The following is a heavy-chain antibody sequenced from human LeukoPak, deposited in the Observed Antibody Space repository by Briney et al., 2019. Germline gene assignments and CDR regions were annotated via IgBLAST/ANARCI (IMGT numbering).Heavy chain of an antibody. D-gene: IGHD6-13*01. Sequence: SETLSLTCTVSGGSITSYFWSWIRQPAGKGLEWIGRIFSSGSTNYNPSLKGRVTMSVDTSKNQFSLKLRSVTAADTAVYYCGRVTGYMMEDYFDYWGQGTLVTVSS. CDR2: IFSSGST. V-gene: IGHV4-4*07. CDR3: GRVTGYMMEDYFDY. CDR1: GGSITSYF. J-gene: IGHJ4*02.